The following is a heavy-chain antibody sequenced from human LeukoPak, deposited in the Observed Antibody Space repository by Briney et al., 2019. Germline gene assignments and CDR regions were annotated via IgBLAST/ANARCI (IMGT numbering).Heavy chain of an antibody. CDR3: ARDSGNYFRCFDY. D-gene: IGHD1-26*01. J-gene: IGHJ4*02. Sequence: AGGSLRLSCAASGFSFSYYSMTWVRQAPGKGLEWVSYISSGSSAIYYADSVKGRFTISRDNAKNSLYLQMNSLRAEDTAVYYCARDSGNYFRCFDYWGQGTLVTVSS. CDR1: GFSFSYYS. V-gene: IGHV3-48*01. CDR2: ISSGSSAI.